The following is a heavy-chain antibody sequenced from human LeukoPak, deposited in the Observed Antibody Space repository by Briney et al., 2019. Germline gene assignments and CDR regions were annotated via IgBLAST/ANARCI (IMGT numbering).Heavy chain of an antibody. Sequence: HPGGSLRLSCAASGFTFSSYWMSWVRQAPGKGLEWVANIKQDGSEKHYLDSVKGRFTISRDNAKKSLFLHMNSLRVEDTAVYYCARGSEYTSSTNYYFDYWGQGTLVTVSS. D-gene: IGHD6-6*01. CDR1: GFTFSSYW. CDR3: ARGSEYTSSTNYYFDY. CDR2: IKQDGSEK. V-gene: IGHV3-7*01. J-gene: IGHJ4*02.